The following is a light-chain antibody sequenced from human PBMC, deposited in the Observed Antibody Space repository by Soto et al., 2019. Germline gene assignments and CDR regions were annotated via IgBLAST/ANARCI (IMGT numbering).Light chain of an antibody. CDR3: CSYAGSSTLGV. CDR2: EGS. Sequence: QSVLTQPASVSGTPGQSITISCTGTSSDLGSYNLVSWYQQHPGKAPKLMIYEGSKRPSGVSNRFSGSKSGNTASLTISGLQAEDEADYYCCSYAGSSTLGVFGTGTKVTVL. CDR1: SSDLGSYNL. V-gene: IGLV2-23*01. J-gene: IGLJ1*01.